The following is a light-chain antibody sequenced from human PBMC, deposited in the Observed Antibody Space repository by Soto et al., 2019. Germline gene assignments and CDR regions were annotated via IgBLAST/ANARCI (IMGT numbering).Light chain of an antibody. Sequence: EIVLTQSPGTLSLSPGERATLSCRASQSVSSSYLAWYQQKPGQAPRLLIYGASSRATGIPDRFGGSGSGTDFTLTISRLEPEDFAVNYCQQYGSSCPTFGQGTKVEIK. CDR1: QSVSSSY. CDR2: GAS. CDR3: QQYGSSCPT. V-gene: IGKV3-20*01. J-gene: IGKJ1*01.